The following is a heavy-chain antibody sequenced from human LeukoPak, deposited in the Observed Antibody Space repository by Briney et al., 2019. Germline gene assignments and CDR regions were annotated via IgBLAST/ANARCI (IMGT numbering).Heavy chain of an antibody. CDR1: GSSISSYY. J-gene: IGHJ6*02. CDR2: IYYSGST. Sequence: SETLSLTCTVSGSSISSYYWSWIRQPPGKGLEWVGYIYYSGSTNYNPSLKSRVTISVDTSKNQFSLKLSSVTAADTAVYYCARGMATVNYYYGMDVWGQGTTVTVSS. D-gene: IGHD5-24*01. V-gene: IGHV4-59*08. CDR3: ARGMATVNYYYGMDV.